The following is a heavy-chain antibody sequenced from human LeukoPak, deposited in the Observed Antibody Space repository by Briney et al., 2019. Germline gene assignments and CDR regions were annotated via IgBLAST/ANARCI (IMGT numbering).Heavy chain of an antibody. J-gene: IGHJ6*03. Sequence: ASVKVSCNASGYTFTGYYMHWVRQAPGHGLERMGWINPNSGGTNYAQKFQGRVTMTRDTSISTAYMELKRLTSDDTAVYYCARAYSPTSWGLAAADYYYMDVWGKGTTVTVSS. CDR2: INPNSGGT. CDR1: GYTFTGYY. D-gene: IGHD6-13*01. V-gene: IGHV1-2*02. CDR3: ARAYSPTSWGLAAADYYYMDV.